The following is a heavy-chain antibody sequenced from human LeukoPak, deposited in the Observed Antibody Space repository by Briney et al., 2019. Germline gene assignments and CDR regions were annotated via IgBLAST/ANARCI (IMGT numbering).Heavy chain of an antibody. Sequence: SETLSLTCTVSGGSISSYYWSWIRQPPGKGLEWIGEINHSGSTNYNPSLKSRVTISVDTSKSQFSLKLSSVTAADTAVYYCARVRLGYCSSTSCYRRYYYYYYMDVWGKGTTVTVSS. CDR3: ARVRLGYCSSTSCYRRYYYYYYMDV. CDR1: GGSISSYY. CDR2: INHSGST. V-gene: IGHV4-34*01. D-gene: IGHD2-2*01. J-gene: IGHJ6*03.